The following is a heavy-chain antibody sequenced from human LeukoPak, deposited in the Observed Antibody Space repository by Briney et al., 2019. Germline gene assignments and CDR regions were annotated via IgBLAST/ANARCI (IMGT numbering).Heavy chain of an antibody. CDR1: GFTFSSYG. CDR3: AKRVPYTSSSVYFDY. CDR2: ISDDGRST. V-gene: IGHV3-23*01. Sequence: GGSLRLSCAASGFTFSSYGMSWVRQAPGKGLEWVSSISDDGRSTYYADSVKGRFTISKDNSKNTMYRQMNNLRAEDTAIYYCAKRVPYTSSSVYFDYWGQGTLVTVSS. J-gene: IGHJ4*02. D-gene: IGHD6-6*01.